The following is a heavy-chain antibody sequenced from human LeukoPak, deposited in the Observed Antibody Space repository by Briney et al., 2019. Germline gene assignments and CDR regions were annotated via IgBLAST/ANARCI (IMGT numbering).Heavy chain of an antibody. V-gene: IGHV1-2*02. CDR3: ARASYYYGSGSYSPHYLN. CDR2: INPNSGGT. CDR1: GYTFTGYY. Sequence: ASVKVSCKASGYTFTGYYMHWVRQAPGQGLEWMGWINPNSGGTNYAQKFQGRVTMTRDTSISTAYMELSRLRSDDTAVYYCARASYYYGSGSYSPHYLNWGQGTLVTVSS. D-gene: IGHD3-10*01. J-gene: IGHJ4*02.